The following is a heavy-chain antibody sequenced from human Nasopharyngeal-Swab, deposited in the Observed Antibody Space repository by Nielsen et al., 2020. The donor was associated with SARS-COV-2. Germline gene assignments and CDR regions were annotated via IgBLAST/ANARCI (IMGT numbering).Heavy chain of an antibody. Sequence: GGSLRLSCAASGFTFSNYAMSWVRQAPGKGLVWVSRIIGDGTTFYADSVKGRFTISRDSAKNTLFLQMNSLRDDDTAVYYCTGENWGVAYWGQGTLVTVSS. J-gene: IGHJ4*02. CDR2: IIGDGTT. CDR1: GFTFSNYA. V-gene: IGHV3-74*01. CDR3: TGENWGVAY. D-gene: IGHD3-16*01.